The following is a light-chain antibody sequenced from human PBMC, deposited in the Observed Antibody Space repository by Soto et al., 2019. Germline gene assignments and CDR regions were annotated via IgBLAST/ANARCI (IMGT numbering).Light chain of an antibody. Sequence: DIVMTQSPLSLPVTPGEPASISCSSSHSLQHSNGYNYLDWYFQKPGQSPQLLIHLASNRASGVPVRFSGSGSGTDFTLNISSVEAEDVGLYYCMQGVQMPPITFGQGTRLE. J-gene: IGKJ5*01. CDR1: HSLQHSNGYNY. V-gene: IGKV2-28*01. CDR2: LAS. CDR3: MQGVQMPPIT.